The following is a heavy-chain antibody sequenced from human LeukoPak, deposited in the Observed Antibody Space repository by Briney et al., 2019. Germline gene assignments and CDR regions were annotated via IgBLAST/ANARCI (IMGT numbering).Heavy chain of an antibody. D-gene: IGHD6-6*01. J-gene: IGHJ4*02. CDR3: ASGYSSSSYYFDY. CDR2: IIPIFGTA. Sequence: SVKVSCKASGGTFSSYAISWVRQAPGQGLEWMGGIIPIFGTANYAQKFRGRVTITTDESTSTAYMELSSLRSEDTAVYYCASGYSSSSYYFDYWGQGTLVTVSS. V-gene: IGHV1-69*05. CDR1: GGTFSSYA.